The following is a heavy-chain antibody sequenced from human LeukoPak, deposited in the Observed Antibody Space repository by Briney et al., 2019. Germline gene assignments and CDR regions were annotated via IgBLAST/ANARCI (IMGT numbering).Heavy chain of an antibody. J-gene: IGHJ1*01. D-gene: IGHD3-22*01. CDR3: ATYSSLNRREFQY. CDR2: IKTDGSEK. CDR1: GFTFSNYW. Sequence: GSLRLSCEGSGFTFSNYWMGWVRQAPGKGLQWVANIKTDGSEKYYVDSVKGRFTISRDNAKDSLYLQMNSLRAEDTAVYYCATYSSLNRREFQYWGQGTLLTVSS. V-gene: IGHV3-7*01.